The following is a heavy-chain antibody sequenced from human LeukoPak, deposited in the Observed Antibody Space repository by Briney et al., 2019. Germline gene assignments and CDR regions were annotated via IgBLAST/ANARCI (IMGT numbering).Heavy chain of an antibody. V-gene: IGHV4-30-2*01. CDR3: ARGGDCSSTGCHDVFDI. J-gene: IGHJ3*02. CDR2: IYHGGST. Sequence: SETLSLTCTVSGDSISSGGYYWSWVRQPPGKGLEWIGYIYHGGSTYRNPSLKSRVTMSVDRSKNQFSLKLSSVTAADTAVYYCARGGDCSSTGCHDVFDIWGQGTMVTVSS. D-gene: IGHD2-2*01. CDR1: GDSISSGGYY.